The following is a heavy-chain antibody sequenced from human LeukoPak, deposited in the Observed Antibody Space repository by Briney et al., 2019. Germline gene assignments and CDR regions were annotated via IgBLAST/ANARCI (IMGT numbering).Heavy chain of an antibody. D-gene: IGHD6-19*01. V-gene: IGHV4-39*01. CDR3: ARHRDSSGWYDFDY. Sequence: NSSETLSLTCTVSGGSINSSNYYWGWIRQPPGKGLEWIGSIYYSGSTYYNPSLKSRVSISVDTSKDQFSLKLSSVTAADTAVYYCARHRDSSGWYDFDYWGQGTLVTVSS. CDR1: GGSINSSNYY. J-gene: IGHJ4*02. CDR2: IYYSGST.